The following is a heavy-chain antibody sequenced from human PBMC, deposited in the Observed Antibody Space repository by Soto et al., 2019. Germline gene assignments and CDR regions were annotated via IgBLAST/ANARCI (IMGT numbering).Heavy chain of an antibody. CDR1: GFTFRNYA. V-gene: IGHV3-23*01. J-gene: IGHJ3*02. D-gene: IGHD3-3*01. Sequence: GGSLRLSCAVSGFTFRNYAMNWVRQAPGKGLEWVSTISGSGGGTHYADSVKGRFAISRDNSKNTLYLEMNLLRAEDTAVYYCAKKGEGVYDFWSGYLRDGFDIWGQGTKVT. CDR2: ISGSGGGT. CDR3: AKKGEGVYDFWSGYLRDGFDI.